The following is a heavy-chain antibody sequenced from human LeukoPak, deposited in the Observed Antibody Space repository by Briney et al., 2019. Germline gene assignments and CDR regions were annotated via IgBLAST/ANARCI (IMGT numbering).Heavy chain of an antibody. V-gene: IGHV3-53*01. D-gene: IGHD1-1*01. CDR3: ARAWNGPIDY. J-gene: IGHJ4*02. CDR1: GFTVSSNY. Sequence: GGSLRLSCAASGFTVSSNYMSWVRQAPGKGLEWVSVIYSGGSTYYADSVKGRLTISRDNSKNTLYLQMNSLRAEDTAVYYCARAWNGPIDYWGQGTLVTVSS. CDR2: IYSGGST.